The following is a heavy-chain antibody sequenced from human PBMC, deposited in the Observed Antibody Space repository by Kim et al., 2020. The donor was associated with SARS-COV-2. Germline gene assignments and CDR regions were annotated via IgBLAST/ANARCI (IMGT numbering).Heavy chain of an antibody. D-gene: IGHD3-22*01. Sequence: ASVKVSCKASGYTFTSYGISWVRQAPGQGLEWMGWISAYNGNTNYAQKLQGRVTMTTDTSTSTAYMELRSLRSDDTAVYYCARELPYYYDSSGYYYMDYYYGMDVWGQGTTVTVSS. J-gene: IGHJ6*02. CDR2: ISAYNGNT. V-gene: IGHV1-18*01. CDR3: ARELPYYYDSSGYYYMDYYYGMDV. CDR1: GYTFTSYG.